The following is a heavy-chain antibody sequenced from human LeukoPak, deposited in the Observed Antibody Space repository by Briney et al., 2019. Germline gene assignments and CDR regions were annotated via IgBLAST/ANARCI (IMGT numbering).Heavy chain of an antibody. D-gene: IGHD3-3*01. CDR3: ARRSGSSTIFGVVRADDALDH. J-gene: IGHJ3*01. CDR1: GYSISSGYY. Sequence: SETLSLTCAVSGYSISSGYYWGWIRRPPGKGLERIGSIYHSGSTYYNPSLKSRVTISVVTSKDQFSLKLSSVTAADTAVYYWARRSGSSTIFGVVRADDALDHWGQGTRDTVS. CDR2: IYHSGST. V-gene: IGHV4-38-2*01.